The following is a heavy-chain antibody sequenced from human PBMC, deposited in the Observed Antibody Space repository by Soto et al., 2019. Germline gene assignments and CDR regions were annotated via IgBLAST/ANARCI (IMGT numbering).Heavy chain of an antibody. D-gene: IGHD6-6*01. J-gene: IGHJ5*02. Sequence: GASVKVSCKASGYTFTGYYMHWVRQAPGQGLEWMGWINPNSGGTNYAQKFQGWVTMTRDTSISTAYMELSRLRSDDTAVYYCARDGTAARANWFDPWGQGTLVTVSS. CDR1: GYTFTGYY. V-gene: IGHV1-2*04. CDR2: INPNSGGT. CDR3: ARDGTAARANWFDP.